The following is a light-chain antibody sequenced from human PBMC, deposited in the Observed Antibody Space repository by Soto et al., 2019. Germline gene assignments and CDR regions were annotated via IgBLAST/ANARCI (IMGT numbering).Light chain of an antibody. CDR1: NIGSKS. CDR3: QVWDSSSDLGV. J-gene: IGLJ2*01. Sequence: SSELTQPPSVSVAPGKTARITCGGNNIGSKSVHWYQQKPGQAPVLVIYYDSDRPSGIPERFSGSNSGNTATLTISRVEAGDEADYYCQVWDSSSDLGVFGGGTKVTVL. CDR2: YDS. V-gene: IGLV3-21*04.